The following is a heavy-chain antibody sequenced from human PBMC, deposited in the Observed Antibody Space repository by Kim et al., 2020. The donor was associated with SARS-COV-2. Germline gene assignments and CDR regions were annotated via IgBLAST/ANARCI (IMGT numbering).Heavy chain of an antibody. V-gene: IGHV3-11*01. Sequence: GGSLRLSCAASGFTFSDYYMSWIRQAPGKGLEWVSYISSSGSTIYYADSVKGRFTISRDNAKNSLYLQMNSLRAEDTAVYYCATLSRHYPLSVDIWGQGTMVTVSS. CDR1: GFTFSDYY. D-gene: IGHD1-26*01. CDR2: ISSSGSTI. CDR3: ATLSRHYPLSVDI. J-gene: IGHJ3*02.